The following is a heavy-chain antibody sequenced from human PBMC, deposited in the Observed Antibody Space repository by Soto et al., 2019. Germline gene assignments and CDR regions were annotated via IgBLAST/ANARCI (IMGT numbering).Heavy chain of an antibody. D-gene: IGHD1-26*01. CDR1: GFTFSSYA. J-gene: IGHJ4*02. CDR2: ISDSGGST. Sequence: GGSLRLSCAASGFTFSSYAMSWVRQAPGKGLEWVSAISDSGGSTYYADSVRGRFSISRDNSKNTLHLQMNSLRAEDTALYYCAKAGPNSQGRNYFDYWGQGTLVTVSS. CDR3: AKAGPNSQGRNYFDY. V-gene: IGHV3-23*01.